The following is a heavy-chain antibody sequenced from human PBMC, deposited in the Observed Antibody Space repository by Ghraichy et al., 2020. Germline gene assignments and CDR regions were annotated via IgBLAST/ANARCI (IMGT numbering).Heavy chain of an antibody. CDR1: GGSISSSSYY. CDR3: ARQFIWFGELTEFDP. CDR2: VYYSGST. J-gene: IGHJ5*02. D-gene: IGHD3-10*01. Sequence: SETLSLTCNVSGGSISSSSYYWGWIRQAPGKGLEWIGSVYYSGSTYYSPSLKSRLTISVDTSKNQFSLRLSSVTAADTAVYYCARQFIWFGELTEFDPWGPGTLVTVSS. V-gene: IGHV4-39*01.